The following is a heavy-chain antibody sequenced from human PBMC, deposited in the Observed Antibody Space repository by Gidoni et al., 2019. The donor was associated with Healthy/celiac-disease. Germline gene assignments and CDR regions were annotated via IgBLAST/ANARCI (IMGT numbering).Heavy chain of an antibody. V-gene: IGHV3-23*01. Sequence: EVQLLESGGGLVQPGGSLRLSCAASGFTFSSYAMIWVRQAPGKGREWVSAISGSGGSTYYADSVKGRFTISRDNSKNTLSLQMNSLRAEDTAVYYCAKVGGYHGPLFDYWGQGTLVTVSS. D-gene: IGHD1-26*01. CDR3: AKVGGYHGPLFDY. CDR2: ISGSGGST. J-gene: IGHJ4*02. CDR1: GFTFSSYA.